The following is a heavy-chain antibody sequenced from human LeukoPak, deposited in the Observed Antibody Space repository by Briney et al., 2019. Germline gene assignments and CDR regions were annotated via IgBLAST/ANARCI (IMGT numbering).Heavy chain of an antibody. Sequence: SETLSLTCTFSGGSISSYYWSWIRQPPGKGLEWIGYIYYSGSTNYNPSLKSRVTISVDTSKNQFSLKLSSVTAADTAVYYCARDPRGSSGWYDYWGQGTLVTVSS. V-gene: IGHV4-59*01. CDR3: ARDPRGSSGWYDY. CDR1: GGSISSYY. CDR2: IYYSGST. J-gene: IGHJ4*02. D-gene: IGHD6-19*01.